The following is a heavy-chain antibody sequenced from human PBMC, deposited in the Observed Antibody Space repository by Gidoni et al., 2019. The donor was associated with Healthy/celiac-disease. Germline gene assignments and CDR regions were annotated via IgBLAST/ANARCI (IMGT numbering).Heavy chain of an antibody. CDR1: GFTFSSYA. D-gene: IGHD3-3*01. V-gene: IGHV3-23*01. J-gene: IGHJ4*02. CDR2: ISGSGGST. CDR3: AKLHHIGDFGGDLDY. Sequence: EVQLLESGGGLVQPGRSLRLSCAASGFTFSSYAMSWVRQAPGKGLEWVSAISGSGGSTYYADSVKGRFTISRDNSKNTLYLQMNSLRAEDTAVYYCAKLHHIGDFGGDLDYWGQGTLVTVSS.